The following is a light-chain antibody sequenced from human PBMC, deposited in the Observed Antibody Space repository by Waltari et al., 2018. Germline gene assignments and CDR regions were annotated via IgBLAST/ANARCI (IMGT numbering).Light chain of an antibody. V-gene: IGKV1-5*03. Sequence: DIQMTQSPSTLSASVGDRVTITCRASQSISSWLAWYQQKPGKAPKLLIYKASSLESGVPSRFSGSGSWTEFTLTISSLQPDDFATYYCQQYNRYSGTFGQGTKLEIK. CDR3: QQYNRYSGT. CDR1: QSISSW. CDR2: KAS. J-gene: IGKJ2*02.